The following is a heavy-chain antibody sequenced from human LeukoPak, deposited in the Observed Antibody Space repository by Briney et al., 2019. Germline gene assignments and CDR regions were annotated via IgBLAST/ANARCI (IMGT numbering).Heavy chain of an antibody. CDR3: ARQLGYCSSTSCYADKVDY. Sequence: SETLSLTCTVSGGSISSSSYYWGWIRQPPGKGREWIGSSYYSGSTYYNPSLKSRVTISVDTSKNQFSLKLSSVAAADTAVYYCARQLGYCSSTSCYADKVDYWGQGTLVTVSS. D-gene: IGHD2-2*01. J-gene: IGHJ4*02. CDR1: GGSISSSSYY. CDR2: SYYSGST. V-gene: IGHV4-39*01.